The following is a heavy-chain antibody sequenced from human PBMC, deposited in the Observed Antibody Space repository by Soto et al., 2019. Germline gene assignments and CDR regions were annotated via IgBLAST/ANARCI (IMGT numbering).Heavy chain of an antibody. Sequence: PSETLSLTCAVYGGSFSGYYWSWIRQPPGKGLEWIGEINHSGSTNYNPSLKSRVTISVDTSKNQFSLKLSSVTAADTAVYYCAWGTYYDGMDVWGQGTTVTVSS. CDR1: GGSFSGYY. V-gene: IGHV4-34*01. CDR2: INHSGST. D-gene: IGHD2-21*01. J-gene: IGHJ6*02. CDR3: AWGTYYDGMDV.